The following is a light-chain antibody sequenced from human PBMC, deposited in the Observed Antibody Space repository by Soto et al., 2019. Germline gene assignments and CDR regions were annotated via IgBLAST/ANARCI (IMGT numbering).Light chain of an antibody. CDR2: GAT. CDR1: QSVASN. V-gene: IGKV3-15*01. J-gene: IGKJ1*01. CDR3: QQHNSWPRT. Sequence: IVMTQSPATLSMSPGERATLSCRASQSVASNLAWYQQKPGQAPNLLIYGATNRATGIPARFSGSGSGTEFTLTISSLQSEDFAVYYCQQHNSWPRTFGQGTKVEIK.